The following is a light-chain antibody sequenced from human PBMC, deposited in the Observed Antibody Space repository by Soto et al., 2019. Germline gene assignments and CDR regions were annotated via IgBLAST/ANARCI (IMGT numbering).Light chain of an antibody. CDR1: QNIRSR. J-gene: IGKJ1*01. V-gene: IGKV1-5*01. CDR2: DAS. CDR3: EQYHSYWT. Sequence: DFQMTQSPSTLSASVGDRVTITCRASQNIRSRLAWIQQKPGKAPKLLIYDASSLESGVPQRFSGSGSGTEFTLTISSLETDDLSTYYCEQYHSYWTFGQGTKVE.